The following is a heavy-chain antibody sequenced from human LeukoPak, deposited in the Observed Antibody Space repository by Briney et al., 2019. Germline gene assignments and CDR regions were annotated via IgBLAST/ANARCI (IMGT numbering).Heavy chain of an antibody. CDR2: ISGSGGCT. Sequence: GGSLRLSCAPSGFTFSSYGISWLRQAPGNGLEWVSGISGSGGCTYHAHSVRGPFTTSKNYSKNTLYLQINSLRAEDTALYCCAKDFHDNTGYSLPAYFFDSWGQGTLVTVSS. J-gene: IGHJ4*02. CDR1: GFTFSSYG. D-gene: IGHD3-22*01. CDR3: AKDFHDNTGYSLPAYFFDS. V-gene: IGHV3-23*01.